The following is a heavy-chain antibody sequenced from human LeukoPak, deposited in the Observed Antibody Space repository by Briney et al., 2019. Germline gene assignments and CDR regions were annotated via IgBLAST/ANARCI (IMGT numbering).Heavy chain of an antibody. Sequence: ASVKVSCKASGGTFSSYAISWVRQAPGQGLEWMGRIIPIFGTANYAQKSQGRVTITTDESTSTAYMELSSLRSEDTAVYYCARGTWGTGDPYWGQGTLVTVSS. CDR3: ARGTWGTGDPY. V-gene: IGHV1-69*05. J-gene: IGHJ4*02. CDR1: GGTFSSYA. D-gene: IGHD4-17*01. CDR2: IIPIFGTA.